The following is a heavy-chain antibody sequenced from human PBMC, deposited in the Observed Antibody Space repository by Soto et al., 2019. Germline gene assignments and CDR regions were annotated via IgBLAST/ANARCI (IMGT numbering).Heavy chain of an antibody. CDR1: GGSFSGYY. V-gene: IGHV4-34*01. CDR2: INHSGST. D-gene: IGHD1-26*01. J-gene: IGHJ4*02. Sequence: PSETLSLTCAVYGGSFSGYYWSWIRQPPGKGLEWIGEINHSGSTNYNPSLKSRVTISVDTSKNQFSLKLSSVTAADTAVYYCARGAPGSYSPFYDYWGQGTLVTVSS. CDR3: ARGAPGSYSPFYDY.